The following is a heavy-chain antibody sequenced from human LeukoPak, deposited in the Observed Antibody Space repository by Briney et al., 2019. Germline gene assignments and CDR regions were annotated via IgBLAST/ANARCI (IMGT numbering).Heavy chain of an antibody. CDR2: INSDGSST. V-gene: IGHV3-74*01. CDR3: ARGSGSYYRYYYYMDV. D-gene: IGHD3-10*01. J-gene: IGHJ6*03. Sequence: GGPLRLSCAASGFTFSSYWMHWVRQAPGKGLVWVSRINSDGSSTSYADSVKGRFTISRDNAKNSLYLQMNSLRAEDTAVYYCARGSGSYYRYYYYMDVWGKGTTVTVSS. CDR1: GFTFSSYW.